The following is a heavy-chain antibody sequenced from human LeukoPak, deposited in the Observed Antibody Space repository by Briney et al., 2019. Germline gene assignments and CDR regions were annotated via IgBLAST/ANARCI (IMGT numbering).Heavy chain of an antibody. J-gene: IGHJ3*02. CDR2: IYTSGST. CDR1: GGSISSYY. Sequence: SETLSLTCTVSGGSISSYYWSWIRQPAGKGLEWIGRIYTSGSTNYNPSLKSRVTMSVDTSKNQFSLKLSSVTAADTAVYYCARECCCSSTSCYTVSDDAFDIWGQGTTVTVSS. V-gene: IGHV4-4*07. D-gene: IGHD2-2*02. CDR3: ARECCCSSTSCYTVSDDAFDI.